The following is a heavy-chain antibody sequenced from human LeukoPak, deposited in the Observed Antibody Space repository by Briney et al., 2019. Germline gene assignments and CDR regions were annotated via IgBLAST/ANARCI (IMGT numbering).Heavy chain of an antibody. V-gene: IGHV3-23*01. J-gene: IGHJ4*02. CDR2: ITGSGSGI. D-gene: IGHD3-9*01. CDR3: AKWGDYDVLTGYYVSDY. CDR1: GFTFSNYA. Sequence: GGSLRLSCAASGFTFSNYAMSWVRQAPGKGLEWVSAITGSGSGIYYADSMKSRFTICRDNSKNTLYLQINSLRAEDTAVYYGAKWGDYDVLTGYYVSDYWGQGTLVTVSS.